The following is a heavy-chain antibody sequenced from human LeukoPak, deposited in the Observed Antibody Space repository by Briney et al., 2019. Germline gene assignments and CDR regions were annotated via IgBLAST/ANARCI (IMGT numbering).Heavy chain of an antibody. CDR3: ARGSVHCSGSSCYLDY. Sequence: PGGSLRLSCAASGFTFSDYYMSWVRQAPGKGLEWVSYISSSSSYTNYADSVKGRFTISRDNAKNSLYLQMNSLRAEDTAVYYCARGSVHCSGSSCYLDYWGQGTLVTVSS. D-gene: IGHD2-15*01. CDR1: GFTFSDYY. J-gene: IGHJ4*02. V-gene: IGHV3-11*06. CDR2: ISSSSSYT.